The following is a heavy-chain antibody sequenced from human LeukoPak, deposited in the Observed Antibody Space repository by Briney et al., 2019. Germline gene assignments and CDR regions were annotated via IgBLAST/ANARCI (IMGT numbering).Heavy chain of an antibody. D-gene: IGHD6-13*01. J-gene: IGHJ4*02. CDR1: GFTFSSYS. CDR3: ARVRIAAAGKFYFDY. V-gene: IGHV3-66*01. CDR2: IYSGGST. Sequence: GGSLRLSCAASGFTFSSYSMNWVRQAPGKGLEWVSVIYSGGSTYYADSVKGRFTISRDNSKNTLYLQMNSLRAEDTAVYYCARVRIAAAGKFYFDYWGQGTLVTVSS.